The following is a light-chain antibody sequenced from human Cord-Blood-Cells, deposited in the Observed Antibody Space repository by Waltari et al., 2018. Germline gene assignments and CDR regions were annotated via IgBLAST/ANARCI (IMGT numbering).Light chain of an antibody. CDR3: QQYGSSPNT. J-gene: IGKJ2*01. CDR2: GAS. V-gene: IGKV3-20*01. CDR1: QSVSSSY. Sequence: EIVLTQSPGTLSLSPGERATLSCRASQSVSSSYLAWYQQKPDQAPMLLICGASSRDPGIPDRFSGSGSGTDFTLTIRRLEPEDCAVYYCQQYGSSPNTFGQGTKLEI.